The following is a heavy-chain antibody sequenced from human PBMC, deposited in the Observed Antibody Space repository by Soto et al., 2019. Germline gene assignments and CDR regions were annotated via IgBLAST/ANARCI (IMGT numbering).Heavy chain of an antibody. V-gene: IGHV4-59*01. Sequence: SETLSLTCSVSGGSIISYYWSWIRQPPGKGLEWIGYIYYSGSTNYNPSLKSRVTISVDTSKNQFSLKLSSVTAADTAVYYCARERGGMTTVTDWGQGTLVTVSS. D-gene: IGHD4-4*01. CDR1: GGSIISYY. CDR3: ARERGGMTTVTD. J-gene: IGHJ4*02. CDR2: IYYSGST.